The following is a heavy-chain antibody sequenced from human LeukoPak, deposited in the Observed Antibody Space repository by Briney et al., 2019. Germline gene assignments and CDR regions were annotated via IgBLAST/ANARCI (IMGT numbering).Heavy chain of an antibody. CDR2: IYYSGST. Sequence: SETLSLTCTVSGGSISSYYWSWIRQPPGKGLEWIGYIYYSGSTNYNPSLKSRVTISVDTSKNQFSLKLSSVTAADTAVYYCARDFGYDSSGYYRFDPWGQGTLVTVSS. D-gene: IGHD3-22*01. J-gene: IGHJ5*02. CDR3: ARDFGYDSSGYYRFDP. V-gene: IGHV4-59*01. CDR1: GGSISSYY.